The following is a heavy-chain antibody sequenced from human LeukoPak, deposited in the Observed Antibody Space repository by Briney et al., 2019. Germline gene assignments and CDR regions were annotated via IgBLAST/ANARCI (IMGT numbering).Heavy chain of an antibody. CDR1: GYSFTSYW. Sequence: GESLKISCKGSGYSFTSYWIGWVRQMPGKGLEWMGNIYPGDSDTRYSPSFQGQVTISADKSISTAYLQWSSLKASDTAMYYCARGDSSYDFWSGSKGDYWGQGTLVTVSS. CDR3: ARGDSSYDFWSGSKGDY. J-gene: IGHJ4*02. D-gene: IGHD3-3*01. CDR2: IYPGDSDT. V-gene: IGHV5-51*01.